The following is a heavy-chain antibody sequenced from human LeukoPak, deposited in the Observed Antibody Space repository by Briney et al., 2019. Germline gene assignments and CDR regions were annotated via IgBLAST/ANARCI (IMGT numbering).Heavy chain of an antibody. Sequence: PGKSLRLSCAASGFTFSSYAMSWVRQAPGKGLEWVSAISGSGGSTYYADSVKGRFTISRDNSKNTLYLQMNSLRAEDTAVYYCAKVQAVAVAGCFDYWGQGTLVTVSS. J-gene: IGHJ4*02. CDR3: AKVQAVAVAGCFDY. CDR2: ISGSGGST. CDR1: GFTFSSYA. D-gene: IGHD6-19*01. V-gene: IGHV3-23*01.